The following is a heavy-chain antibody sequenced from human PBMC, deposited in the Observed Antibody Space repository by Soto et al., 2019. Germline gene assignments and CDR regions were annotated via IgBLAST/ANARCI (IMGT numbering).Heavy chain of an antibody. CDR1: GFTFSSYA. CDR3: AKDGRDCSSTSCYYYYYMDV. Sequence: EVQLLESGGGLVQPGGSLRLSCAASGFTFSSYAMSWVRQASGKGLEWVSAISGSGGSTYYADSVKGRFTISRDNSKNTLYLQMNSLRAEDTAVYYCAKDGRDCSSTSCYYYYYMDVWGKGTTVTVSS. CDR2: ISGSGGST. J-gene: IGHJ6*03. V-gene: IGHV3-23*01. D-gene: IGHD2-2*01.